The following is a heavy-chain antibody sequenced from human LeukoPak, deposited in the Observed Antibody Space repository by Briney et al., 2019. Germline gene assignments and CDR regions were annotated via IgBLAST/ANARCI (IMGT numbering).Heavy chain of an antibody. D-gene: IGHD1-14*01. CDR1: GGPLCLYY. CDR3: ASSDIVTGTTYYFDY. J-gene: IGHJ4*02. CDR2: VFHCENT. V-gene: IGHV4-59*13. Sequence: KSAEPLSLPCSVWGGPLCLYYRLCMPEPPGKALEGFGSVFHCENTNYNPTLKSRVTISVDTSKDQFSLKLSSVTAAATAVDYCASSDIVTGTTYYFDYWGQGTLITVSS.